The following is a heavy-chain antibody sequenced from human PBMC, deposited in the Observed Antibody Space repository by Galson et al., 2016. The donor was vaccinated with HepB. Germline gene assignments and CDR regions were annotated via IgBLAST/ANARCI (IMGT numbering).Heavy chain of an antibody. CDR1: GYIFTGYY. Sequence: SVKVSCKASGYIFTGYYIHWVRQAPGQGLEWMGWINPNSGGTNYAQKFQGRVTMTRDTSISTAYVELSRLRSDDTAVYYGARVIAVRPEMLWARPSLGQYYYYGMDVWGKGTTVTVSS. J-gene: IGHJ6*04. D-gene: IGHD6-6*01. CDR2: INPNSGGT. V-gene: IGHV1-2*02. CDR3: ARVIAVRPEMLWARPSLGQYYYYGMDV.